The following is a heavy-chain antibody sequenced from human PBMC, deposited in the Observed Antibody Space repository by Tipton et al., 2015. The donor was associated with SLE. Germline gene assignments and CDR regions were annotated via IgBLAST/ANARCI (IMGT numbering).Heavy chain of an antibody. D-gene: IGHD1-26*01. J-gene: IGHJ4*02. V-gene: IGHV4-38-2*02. CDR2: IYRTGTT. CDR3: ARSWSGRREFDY. CDR1: DDSVSSAYY. Sequence: TLSLTCIVSDDSVSSAYYWAWIRQPPGKGLQWIACIYRTGTTYVNPPLKSRVSMSMDTSNNRFSLTMTSLTVADTAVYYCARSWSGRREFDYWGPGTLVTASS.